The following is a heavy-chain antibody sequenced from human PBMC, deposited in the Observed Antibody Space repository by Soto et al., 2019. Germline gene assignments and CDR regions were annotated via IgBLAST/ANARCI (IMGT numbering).Heavy chain of an antibody. V-gene: IGHV4-31*03. CDR1: GGSISSGGYY. CDR3: ARDLRGYSRYDYLDY. D-gene: IGHD5-12*01. CDR2: SYYTGSS. Sequence: SETLSLTCTVSGGSISSGGYYWSWIRPHSGKGLEWVGYSYYTGSSYYNPSLKSRVTISVDASKNQLSLRLASVTAADTAVYYCARDLRGYSRYDYLDYWGQGIPVTVSS. J-gene: IGHJ4*02.